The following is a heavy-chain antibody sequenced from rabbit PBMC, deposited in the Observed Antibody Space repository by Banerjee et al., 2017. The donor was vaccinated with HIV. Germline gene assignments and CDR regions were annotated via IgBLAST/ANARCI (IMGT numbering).Heavy chain of an antibody. CDR2: IYAGSSGST. D-gene: IGHD1-1*01. V-gene: IGHV1S7*01. CDR3: ARAYVSSSGYLPTRLDL. J-gene: IGHJ3*01. CDR1: VFTLSSSY. Sequence: QLLEEAGGRVVKPAGRLELFCNSSVFTLSSSYWLCWVRHAPGEGVEWIGCIYAGSSGSTYYASWVNGRFTLSRDLDQSPGCLQLNSLTATDTAMYYCARAYVSSSGYLPTRLDLWGQGTLVTVS.